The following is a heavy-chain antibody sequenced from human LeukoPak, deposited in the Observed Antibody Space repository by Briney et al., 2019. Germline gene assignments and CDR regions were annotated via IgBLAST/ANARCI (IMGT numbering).Heavy chain of an antibody. J-gene: IGHJ4*02. V-gene: IGHV3-30*03. CDR1: GFTFSSYG. Sequence: GGSLRLSCAASGFTFSSYGMHWVRQAPGKGLEWVAVISYDGSNKYYADSVKGRFTISRDNSKNTLYLQMSSLRSEDTAVYYCAREGRVGAISGGLGYWGQGTLVTVSS. CDR2: ISYDGSNK. CDR3: AREGRVGAISGGLGY. D-gene: IGHD1-26*01.